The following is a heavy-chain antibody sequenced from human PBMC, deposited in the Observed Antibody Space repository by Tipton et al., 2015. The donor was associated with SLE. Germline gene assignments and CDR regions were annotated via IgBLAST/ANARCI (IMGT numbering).Heavy chain of an antibody. CDR1: GYTFTSYG. V-gene: IGHV1-18*01. J-gene: IGHJ3*02. Sequence: QSGAEVKKPGASVKVSCKASGYTFTSYGISWGRQAPGQGLEWMGWISAYNGNTNYAQKLQGRVTMTTDTSTSTAYMELRSLRSDDTAVYYCAVASGYQYHDAFDIWGQGTMVTVSS. CDR3: AVASGYQYHDAFDI. D-gene: IGHD3-3*01. CDR2: ISAYNGNT.